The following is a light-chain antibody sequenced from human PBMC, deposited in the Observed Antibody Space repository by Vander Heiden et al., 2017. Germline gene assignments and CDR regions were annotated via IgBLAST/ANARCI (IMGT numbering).Light chain of an antibody. CDR1: QSISSW. Sequence: DIQMTQSPSTLSASVGDRVTITCRASQSISSWLAWYQQKPGKAPKLLIYKACSLESGVPSRFSGSGSGTEFTLTISSLQPDDFATYYCQQYNSYSPKTFGQGTKVEIK. CDR2: KAC. J-gene: IGKJ1*01. CDR3: QQYNSYSPKT. V-gene: IGKV1-5*03.